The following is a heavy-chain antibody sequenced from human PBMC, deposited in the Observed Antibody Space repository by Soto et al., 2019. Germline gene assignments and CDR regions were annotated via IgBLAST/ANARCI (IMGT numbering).Heavy chain of an antibody. Sequence: QVQLVQSGAEVKKPGSSVKVSCKASGGTFSSYTISWVRQAPGQGLEWMGRIIPILGIANYAQKFQGRVTITADKSTSTAYMELSSVRSEDTAVYYCAAEYSSGWFDAFDIWGQGTMVTVSS. D-gene: IGHD6-19*01. CDR3: AAEYSSGWFDAFDI. J-gene: IGHJ3*02. CDR1: GGTFSSYT. CDR2: IIPILGIA. V-gene: IGHV1-69*02.